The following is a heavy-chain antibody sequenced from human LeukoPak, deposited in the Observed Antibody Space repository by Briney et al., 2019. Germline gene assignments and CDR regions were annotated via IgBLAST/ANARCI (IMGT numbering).Heavy chain of an antibody. CDR2: ISGSGGST. CDR1: GFTFSSYA. V-gene: IGHV3-23*01. D-gene: IGHD3-9*01. J-gene: IGHJ4*02. CDR3: AKAFDDILTGYYCGFDY. Sequence: PGGSLRLSCAASGFTFSSYAMSWVRQAPGKGLEWVSAISGSGGSTYYAGSVKGRFTISRDNSKNTLYLQMNSLRAEDTAVYYCAKAFDDILTGYYCGFDYWGQGTLVTVSS.